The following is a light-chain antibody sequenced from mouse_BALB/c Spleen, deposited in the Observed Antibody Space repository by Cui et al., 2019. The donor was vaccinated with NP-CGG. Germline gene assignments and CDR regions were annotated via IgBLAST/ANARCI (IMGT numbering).Light chain of an antibody. CDR2: GTN. CDR3: ALWYSNHWV. CDR1: TGAVTTSNY. J-gene: IGLJ1*01. V-gene: IGLV1*01. Sequence: QPVVPKESELTTSPGETVTLTCRSSTGAVTTSNYANWVQEKPDHLFTGLIGGTNNRAPGVPARFSGSLIGDKAALTITGAQTEDEAIYFCALWYSNHWVFGGGTKLTVL.